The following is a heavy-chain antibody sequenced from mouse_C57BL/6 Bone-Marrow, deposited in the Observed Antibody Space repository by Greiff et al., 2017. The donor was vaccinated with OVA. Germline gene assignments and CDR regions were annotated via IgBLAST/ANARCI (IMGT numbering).Heavy chain of an antibody. V-gene: IGHV5-12*01. J-gene: IGHJ2*01. D-gene: IGHD1-1*01. CDR3: ARRGHYYGTFDY. CDR1: GFTFSDYY. Sequence: EVQGVESGGGLVQPGGSLKLSCAASGFTFSDYYMYWVRQTPEKRLEWVAYISNGGGSTYYPDTVKGRFTISRDNAKNPLYLQMSRLKSEDTAMYDCARRGHYYGTFDYWGQGTTLTVSS. CDR2: ISNGGGST.